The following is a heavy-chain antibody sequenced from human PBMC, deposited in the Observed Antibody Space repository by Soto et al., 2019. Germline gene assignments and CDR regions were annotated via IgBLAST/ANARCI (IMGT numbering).Heavy chain of an antibody. J-gene: IGHJ4*02. D-gene: IGHD3-22*01. CDR1: GGNFSSYA. CDR3: ATFRTKDRSSGIDY. V-gene: IGHV1-69*01. Sequence: QVQLVQSGAEVKKPGSSVKVYCKASGGNFSSYAISWVRQDPGQGLEGMGGIIPIFGTAKYARKFQGRVTIPADEPTSTAYMGLSSLRSENTAVYYCATFRTKDRSSGIDYWGQGTLVTVSS. CDR2: IIPIFGTA.